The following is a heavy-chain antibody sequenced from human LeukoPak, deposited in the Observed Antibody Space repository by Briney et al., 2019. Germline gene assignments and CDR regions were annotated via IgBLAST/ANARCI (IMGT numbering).Heavy chain of an antibody. V-gene: IGHV4-34*01. D-gene: IGHD3-3*01. CDR1: GGSFSGYY. J-gene: IGHJ4*02. CDR2: INHSGST. CDR3: ARTFRESYYDFGSGYSTLDY. Sequence: PSETLSLTCTVYGGSFSGYYWSWIRQPPGKGLEWIGDINHSGSTNYNPSLKSRVTISVDTSKNQFSLKLSYVTAADTAVYYCARTFRESYYDFGSGYSTLDYWGQGTLVTVSS.